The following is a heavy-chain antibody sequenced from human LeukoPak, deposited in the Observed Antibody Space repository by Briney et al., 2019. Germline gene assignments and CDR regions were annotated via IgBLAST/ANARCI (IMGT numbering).Heavy chain of an antibody. Sequence: GGSLRLSCAASGFTFSSYAMSWVRQAPGKGLEWVSVIYIGGTTYYADSVKGRFTISRDNSKNTLYLQMNSLRAEDTAVYYCARALDELGVFDYWGQGTLVTVSS. CDR3: ARALDELGVFDY. D-gene: IGHD3-16*01. V-gene: IGHV3-53*01. CDR2: IYIGGTT. CDR1: GFTFSSYA. J-gene: IGHJ4*02.